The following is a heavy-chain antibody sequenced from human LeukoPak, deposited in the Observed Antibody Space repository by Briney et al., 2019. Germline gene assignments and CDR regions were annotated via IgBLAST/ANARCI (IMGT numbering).Heavy chain of an antibody. D-gene: IGHD2-15*01. J-gene: IGHJ4*02. CDR1: GFTFSSYA. CDR2: ISGSGGST. CDR3: AKFKAGTAVVVAATEFFDY. Sequence: GGSLRLSCAASGFTFSSYAMSWVRQAPGKGLEWVSAISGSGGSTYYADSVKGRFTISRDNSKITLYLQMNSLRAEDTAVYYCAKFKAGTAVVVAATEFFDYWGQGTLVTVSS. V-gene: IGHV3-23*01.